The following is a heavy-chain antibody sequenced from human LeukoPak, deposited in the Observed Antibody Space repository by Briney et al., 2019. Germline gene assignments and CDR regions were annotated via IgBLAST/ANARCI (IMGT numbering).Heavy chain of an antibody. V-gene: IGHV3-53*01. Sequence: GGSLRLSCAASGFTVSSNYMSWVRQAPGKGLEWVSVIYSGDSTYYADSVKGRSTISRDNSKNTLYLQMNSLRAEDTAVYYCARVTSYGLYFFDYWGQGTLVTVSS. D-gene: IGHD1-14*01. CDR2: IYSGDST. CDR1: GFTVSSNY. CDR3: ARVTSYGLYFFDY. J-gene: IGHJ4*02.